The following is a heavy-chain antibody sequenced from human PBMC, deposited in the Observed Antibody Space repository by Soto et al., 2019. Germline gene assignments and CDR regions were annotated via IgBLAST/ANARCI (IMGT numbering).Heavy chain of an antibody. Sequence: QVRLVQSGAEVKKPGASVKVSCKASGYTFTSYGITWVRQAPGQGLEWMGWISAHNGNTDYAQKLQGRVIVTRDTSTSTAYMELRSLISDDTAVYYCARGRYGDYWGLGALVTVSS. J-gene: IGHJ4*02. D-gene: IGHD1-1*01. CDR2: ISAHNGNT. V-gene: IGHV1-18*01. CDR1: GYTFTSYG. CDR3: ARGRYGDY.